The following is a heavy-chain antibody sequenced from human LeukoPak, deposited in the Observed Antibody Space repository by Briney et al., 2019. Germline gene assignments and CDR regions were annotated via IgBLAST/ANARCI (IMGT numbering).Heavy chain of an antibody. Sequence: SETLSLTCTVSGGSISSYYWSWIRQPPGKGLEWIGYIYYSGSTNYNPSLKSRVTTSVDTSKNQFSLKLSSVTAADTAVYYCAREVDTAMVSPWGQGTLVTVSS. CDR1: GGSISSYY. V-gene: IGHV4-59*01. CDR2: IYYSGST. D-gene: IGHD5-18*01. CDR3: AREVDTAMVSP. J-gene: IGHJ5*02.